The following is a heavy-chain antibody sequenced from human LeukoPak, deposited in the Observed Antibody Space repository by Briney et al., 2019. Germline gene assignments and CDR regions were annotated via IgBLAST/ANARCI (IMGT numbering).Heavy chain of an antibody. J-gene: IGHJ4*02. D-gene: IGHD6-13*01. Sequence: GGSLRLSCAASGXTFSSYVMHWVRQAPGKGLEWVAVISYDGSNKYHADSVKGRFTISRDNSKNTLYLQMNSLRAEDTAVYYCASDIAAGGRGYFDYWGQGTLVTVSS. CDR1: GXTFSSYV. CDR2: ISYDGSNK. CDR3: ASDIAAGGRGYFDY. V-gene: IGHV3-30-3*01.